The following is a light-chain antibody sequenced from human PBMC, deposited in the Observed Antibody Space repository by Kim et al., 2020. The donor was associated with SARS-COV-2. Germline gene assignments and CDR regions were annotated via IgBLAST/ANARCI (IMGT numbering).Light chain of an antibody. Sequence: ASVGDRVTITCRASQSISSWLAWYQQKPGKAPKLLIYKASSLESGVPSRFSGSRSGTEFTLTISSLQPDDFATYYCQQYNSYPWTFGQGTKVDIK. CDR1: QSISSW. J-gene: IGKJ1*01. CDR3: QQYNSYPWT. CDR2: KAS. V-gene: IGKV1-5*03.